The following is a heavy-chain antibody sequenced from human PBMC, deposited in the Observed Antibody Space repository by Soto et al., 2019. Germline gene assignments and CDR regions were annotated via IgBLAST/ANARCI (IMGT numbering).Heavy chain of an antibody. J-gene: IGHJ3*02. CDR2: IYPGDSDT. V-gene: IGHV5-51*01. CDR3: ARPYYDSSGYDAFDI. Sequence: GESLKISCKGSGYSFTSYWIGWVRQMPGKGLEWMGIIYPGDSDTRYSPSFQGQVTISADKSISTVYLQWSSLKASDTAMYYCARPYYDSSGYDAFDIWGQGTMVTVSS. CDR1: GYSFTSYW. D-gene: IGHD3-22*01.